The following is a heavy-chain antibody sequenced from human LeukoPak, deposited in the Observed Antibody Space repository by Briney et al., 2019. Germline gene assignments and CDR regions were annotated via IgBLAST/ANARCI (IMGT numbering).Heavy chain of an antibody. J-gene: IGHJ3*02. CDR2: INHSGST. CDR1: GGSFSGYY. CDR3: VRGRPVLRYFDWLLYGNAFDI. D-gene: IGHD3-9*01. Sequence: SETLSLTCAVYGGSFSGYYWSWIRQPPGKGLEWIGEINHSGSTNYNPSLKSRVTISVDTSKNQFSLKLSSVTAADTAVYYCVRGRPVLRYFDWLLYGNAFDIWGQGTMVTVSS. V-gene: IGHV4-34*01.